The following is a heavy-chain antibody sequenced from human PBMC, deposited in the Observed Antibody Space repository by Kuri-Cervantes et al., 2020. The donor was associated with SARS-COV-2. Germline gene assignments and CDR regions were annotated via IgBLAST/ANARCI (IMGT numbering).Heavy chain of an antibody. CDR3: ATSPKYQLPIDY. CDR1: GYPFSSFG. D-gene: IGHD2-2*01. CDR2: ISDYNGHT. J-gene: IGHJ4*02. V-gene: IGHV1-18*01. Sequence: ASVKVSCKTSGYPFSSFGIGWVRQAPGQGLEWVGWISDYNGHTNYAQKFQGRVTMTTDTSTSTAYMELRSLGYDDTAVYYCATSPKYQLPIDYWGQGTLVTVSS.